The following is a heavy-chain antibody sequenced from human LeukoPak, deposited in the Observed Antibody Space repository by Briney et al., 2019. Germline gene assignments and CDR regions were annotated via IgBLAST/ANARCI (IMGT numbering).Heavy chain of an antibody. CDR2: IYSGGSI. D-gene: IGHD3-10*01. J-gene: IGHJ6*03. Sequence: GGSLRLSCAASGFTVSSNYMSWVRQAPGKGLEWVSVIYSGGSIYYADPVKGRFTISRDSSKNTLYLQMDSLRAEDTAVYYCARSFYYGSGSLLYYYYMDVWGKGTTVTVSS. CDR3: ARSFYYGSGSLLYYYYMDV. CDR1: GFTVSSNY. V-gene: IGHV3-53*01.